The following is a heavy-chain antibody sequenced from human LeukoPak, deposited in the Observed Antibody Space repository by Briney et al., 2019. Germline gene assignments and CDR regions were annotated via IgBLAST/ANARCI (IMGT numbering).Heavy chain of an antibody. Sequence: EASVKVSCKASGYTFTGYYMHWVRQAPGQGLEWMGWINPNSGGTNYAQKFQGRVTMTRDTSISTAYMELSRLRSDDTAVYYCTRGSTMVRGVTKAAWFVPWGQGTLVTVSS. D-gene: IGHD3-10*01. V-gene: IGHV1-2*02. CDR3: TRGSTMVRGVTKAAWFVP. J-gene: IGHJ5*02. CDR1: GYTFTGYY. CDR2: INPNSGGT.